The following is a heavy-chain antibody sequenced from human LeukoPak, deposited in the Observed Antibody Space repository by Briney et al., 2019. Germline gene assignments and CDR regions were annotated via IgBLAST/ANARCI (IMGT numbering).Heavy chain of an antibody. CDR3: ARVGSGNYHKYFEH. D-gene: IGHD6-19*01. CDR1: GFTVSGTY. V-gene: IGHV3-53*01. CDR2: IYSGAGT. J-gene: IGHJ4*02. Sequence: GGSLRLSCAASGFTVSGTYMSWVRQAPGKGLEWVSVIYSGAGTYYADSVKGRFTISRDNSKNTLHLQMNSLRAEDTAVYYCARVGSGNYHKYFEHWGQGTLVTVSS.